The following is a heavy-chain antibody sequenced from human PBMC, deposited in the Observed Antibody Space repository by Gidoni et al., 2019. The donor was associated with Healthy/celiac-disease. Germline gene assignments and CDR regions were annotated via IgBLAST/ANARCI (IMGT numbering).Heavy chain of an antibody. CDR2: IYYSWST. D-gene: IGHD4-17*01. J-gene: IGHJ5*02. Sequence: QVPLQQSGPGLVKPSETLSLTCPVCGGSITRYYWSWIRQPPGKGLEWIGYIYYSWSTNYNPSLKSRVTISVDTSKNQFSLKLSSVTAADTAVYYCARVGMTTVTTLGWFDPWGQGTLVTVSS. CDR3: ARVGMTTVTTLGWFDP. V-gene: IGHV4-59*01. CDR1: GGSITRYY.